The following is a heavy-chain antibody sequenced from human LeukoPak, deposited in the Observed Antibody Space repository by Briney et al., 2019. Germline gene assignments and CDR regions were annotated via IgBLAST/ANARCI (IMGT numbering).Heavy chain of an antibody. V-gene: IGHV3-7*01. CDR1: GFTFSSNW. Sequence: GGSLRLSCAASGFTFSSNWMSWVRQAPGKGLEWVANIKEDGSEKYYVDSVKGRFTISRDNAKNSLYLQMNSLRAEDTAVYYCARDEYNWNVDAFDIWGQGTVATVSS. D-gene: IGHD1-20*01. CDR2: IKEDGSEK. CDR3: ARDEYNWNVDAFDI. J-gene: IGHJ3*02.